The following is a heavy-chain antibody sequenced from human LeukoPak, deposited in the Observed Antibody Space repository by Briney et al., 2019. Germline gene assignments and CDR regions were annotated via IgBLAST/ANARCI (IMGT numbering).Heavy chain of an antibody. Sequence: GGSLRLSCAASGFTFSSYGMHWVRQAPGKGLEWVAFIRYDGSNKYYADSAKGRFTISRDNSRNTLYLQMNSLRAEDTAVYYCAKNPGYGDSKRGLDYWGQGTLVTVSS. D-gene: IGHD4-17*01. CDR2: IRYDGSNK. V-gene: IGHV3-30*02. CDR3: AKNPGYGDSKRGLDY. CDR1: GFTFSSYG. J-gene: IGHJ4*02.